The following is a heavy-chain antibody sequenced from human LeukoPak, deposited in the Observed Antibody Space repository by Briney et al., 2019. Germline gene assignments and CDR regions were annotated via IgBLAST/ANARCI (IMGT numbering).Heavy chain of an antibody. Sequence: ASVKVSCKASGYTFTSYGISWVRQAPGQGLEWMGWISAYNGNTNYAQKLQGRVTMTTDTSTSTGYMKRRSLRSDDTAVYYCARGLTFGELSDWFDPWGQGTLVTVSS. J-gene: IGHJ5*02. CDR1: GYTFTSYG. CDR2: ISAYNGNT. CDR3: ARGLTFGELSDWFDP. D-gene: IGHD3-10*01. V-gene: IGHV1-18*04.